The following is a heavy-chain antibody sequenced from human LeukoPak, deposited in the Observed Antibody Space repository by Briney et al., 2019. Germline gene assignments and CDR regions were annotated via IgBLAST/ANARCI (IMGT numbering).Heavy chain of an antibody. CDR3: ARELSQIVWGGLDY. V-gene: IGHV3-33*05. J-gene: IGHJ4*02. CDR2: IQNDASTG. CDR1: GFIFSHYG. Sequence: GGSLRLSCAASGFIFSHYGMHWVRQAPGKGLEWVAVIQNDASTGNFADSVKGRFTISRDNSKNIVFLQMNSLRVEDTAVYYCARELSQIVWGGLDYGGQGTLVSVSS. D-gene: IGHD2-21*01.